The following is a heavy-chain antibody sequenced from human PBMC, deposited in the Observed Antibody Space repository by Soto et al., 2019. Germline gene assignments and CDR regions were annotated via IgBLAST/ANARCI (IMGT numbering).Heavy chain of an antibody. J-gene: IGHJ5*02. CDR2: INPNSGGT. CDR1: GYTFTGYY. V-gene: IGHV1-2*02. D-gene: IGHD2-15*01. CDR3: ARVYGGYCSGGSCYSPNWFDP. Sequence: QVQLVQSGAEVKKPGASVKVSCKASGYTFTGYYMHWVRQAPGQGLEWMGWINPNSGGTNYAQKFQGRVTMTRDTSISTAYMELSRLRSDDTAVYYCARVYGGYCSGGSCYSPNWFDPWGQGTLVTVSS.